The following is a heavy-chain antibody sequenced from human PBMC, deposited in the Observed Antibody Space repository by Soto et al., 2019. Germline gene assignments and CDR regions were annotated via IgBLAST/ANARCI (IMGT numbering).Heavy chain of an antibody. V-gene: IGHV3-23*01. CDR1: GFTFNIYA. Sequence: EVQLLESGGDLIQPGGSLRLSCAASGFTFNIYAMTWVRQAPGKGLEWVSAISRYGDFTYYADSVEGRFTISRDNSKNTLYLQMNRLRAEYTAVYYCAKDRYLDHDSRGYLFDNWGQGTLVTVSS. CDR2: ISRYGDFT. CDR3: AKDRYLDHDSRGYLFDN. J-gene: IGHJ4*02. D-gene: IGHD3-22*01.